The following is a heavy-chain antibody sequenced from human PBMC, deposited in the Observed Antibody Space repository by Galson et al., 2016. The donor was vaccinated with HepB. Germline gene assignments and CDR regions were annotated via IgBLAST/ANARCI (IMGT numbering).Heavy chain of an antibody. Sequence: SLRLSCAASGFTFDDFLMHWVRQGPDKGLEWVALISYDGASQYYADSVKGRFTISRDNSKNTLSVQMTSLRPEDTGRYYCAGGESGSYSYWGQGTLVSVS. CDR3: AGGESGSYSY. CDR1: GFTFDDFL. CDR2: ISYDGASQ. J-gene: IGHJ4*02. D-gene: IGHD1-26*01. V-gene: IGHV3-30-3*01.